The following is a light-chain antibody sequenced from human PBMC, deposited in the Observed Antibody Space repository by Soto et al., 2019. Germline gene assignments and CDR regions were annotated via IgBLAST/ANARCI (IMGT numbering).Light chain of an antibody. V-gene: IGKV3-20*01. CDR1: QNISRNN. CDR2: GAS. Sequence: EIVLTQSPGTLSLSPGERGTLSCRASQNISRNNLAWYQQKPGQAPRLLIHGASSRATGIPDRFSGSGSGTDFTLTITRLEPEDLAVYYCQQYGTSRVTFGPGTKLHIK. J-gene: IGKJ3*01. CDR3: QQYGTSRVT.